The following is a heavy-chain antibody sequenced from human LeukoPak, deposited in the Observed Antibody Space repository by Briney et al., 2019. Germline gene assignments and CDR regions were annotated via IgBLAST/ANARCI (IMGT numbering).Heavy chain of an antibody. J-gene: IGHJ4*02. CDR1: GFTFRNYA. CDR3: AKYDNGGIDY. D-gene: IGHD4-23*01. V-gene: IGHV3-23*01. Sequence: PGGSLRLSCAASGFTFRNYAMSWVRQAPGKGLEWISAIRGSGSDTFYADSVKGRFTVARDSSKNTVYLQMSSLRADDTAVYYCAKYDNGGIDYWGQGTLVTVSS. CDR2: IRGSGSDT.